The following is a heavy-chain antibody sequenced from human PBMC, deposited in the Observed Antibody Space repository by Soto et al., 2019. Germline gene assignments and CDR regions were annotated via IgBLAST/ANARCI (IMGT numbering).Heavy chain of an antibody. J-gene: IGHJ4*02. CDR1: GYTFTTYG. CDR3: ATPTPLRGAMITTINFDF. V-gene: IGHV1-18*01. CDR2: IIAYIGNT. D-gene: IGHD3-10*01. Sequence: GASVKVSCKASGYTFTTYGISCVLQAPGQGLEWMGWIIAYIGNTNYAQNLQGKVTMPTDTVTDTAYMDRSGLKSDDTAVYYCATPTPLRGAMITTINFDFWGQGTPVTVSS.